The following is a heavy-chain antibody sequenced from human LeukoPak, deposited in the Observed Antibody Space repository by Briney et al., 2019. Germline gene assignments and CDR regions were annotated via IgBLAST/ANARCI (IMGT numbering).Heavy chain of an antibody. CDR3: ARDNNAAAGTFDY. CDR2: IYSGGST. D-gene: IGHD6-13*01. J-gene: IGHJ4*02. Sequence: PSETLSLTCAVYGGSFSGYYWSWVRQAPGKGLEWVSVIYSGGSTYYADSVKGRFTISRDNSKNTLYLQMNSLRAEDTAVYYCARDNNAAAGTFDYWGQGTLVTVSS. CDR1: GGSFSGYY. V-gene: IGHV3-66*01.